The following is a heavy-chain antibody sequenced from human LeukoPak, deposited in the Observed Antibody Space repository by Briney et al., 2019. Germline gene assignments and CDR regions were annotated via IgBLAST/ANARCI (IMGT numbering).Heavy chain of an antibody. CDR1: GFTFDDYG. V-gene: IGHV3-20*04. D-gene: IGHD3/OR15-3a*01. CDR3: ARADFLGDAFDI. CDR2: INWNGGGT. Sequence: GGSLRLSCAASGFTFDDYGMSWVRQAPGKGLEWVSGINWNGGGTGYADSVKGRFTISRDNAKNSLYLQMNSLRAEDTALYYCARADFLGDAFDIWGQGTMVTVSS. J-gene: IGHJ3*02.